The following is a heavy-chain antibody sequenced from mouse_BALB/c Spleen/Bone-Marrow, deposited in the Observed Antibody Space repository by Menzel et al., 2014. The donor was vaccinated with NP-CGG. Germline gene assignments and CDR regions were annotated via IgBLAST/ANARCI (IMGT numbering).Heavy chain of an antibody. V-gene: IGHV5-6-4*01. CDR1: GFTFSSYS. D-gene: IGHD2-4*01. Sequence: EVMLVESGGGLVKPGGSLKLSCAASGFTFSSYSMSWVRQTPEKGLEWVATISSGGHDTYYPDSVKGRFTISRDNAKNTLYLQMSSLKSEDTAVYYCSKDGGYDYSYYFDYWGQGTTLTVSS. CDR2: ISSGGHDT. CDR3: SKDGGYDYSYYFDY. J-gene: IGHJ2*01.